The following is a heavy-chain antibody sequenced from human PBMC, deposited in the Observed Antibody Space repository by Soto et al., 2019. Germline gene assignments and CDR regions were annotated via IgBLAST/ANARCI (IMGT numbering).Heavy chain of an antibody. V-gene: IGHV4-39*01. D-gene: IGHD3-16*02. CDR3: ASGTYVWWSYPNWYFDL. Sequence: QLQLQESGPGLVKPSETLSLTCTVSGGSISSSSYYWGWIRQPPGKGLEWIGSIYYSGSTYYNPSLRSRFTISVDTSKNQCSLNLSCVTAADSAVYYCASGTYVWWSYPNWYFDLWGRGTLVTVSS. CDR2: IYYSGST. J-gene: IGHJ2*01. CDR1: GGSISSSSYY.